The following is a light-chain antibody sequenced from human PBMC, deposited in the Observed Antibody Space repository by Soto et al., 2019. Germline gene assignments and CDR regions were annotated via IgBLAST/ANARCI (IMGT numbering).Light chain of an antibody. CDR2: AAS. V-gene: IGKV1-12*01. Sequence: DIQMTQSPGAGSASVGEGVTITCRASQVISSWLAWYQQKPGKAPKLLIYAASSLQSGVPSRFSGSGSGTDFTPTISSLQPEDFATYYCQQANSFPLTFGGGTKVDIK. J-gene: IGKJ4*01. CDR1: QVISSW. CDR3: QQANSFPLT.